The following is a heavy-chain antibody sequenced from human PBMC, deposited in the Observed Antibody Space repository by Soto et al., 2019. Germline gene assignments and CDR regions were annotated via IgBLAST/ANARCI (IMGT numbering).Heavy chain of an antibody. CDR2: IIPIFGTA. Sequence: QVQLVQSGAEVKKPGSSVKFSCKASGGTFSSYSINWVRQAPGQGLEWMGEIIPIFGTANYAQKFQGRVTITADESTSTAYMELSSLRSEDTAVYYCARDGGRHSGGIDYWGQGTLVTASS. D-gene: IGHD1-26*01. J-gene: IGHJ4*02. V-gene: IGHV1-69*01. CDR1: GGTFSSYS. CDR3: ARDGGRHSGGIDY.